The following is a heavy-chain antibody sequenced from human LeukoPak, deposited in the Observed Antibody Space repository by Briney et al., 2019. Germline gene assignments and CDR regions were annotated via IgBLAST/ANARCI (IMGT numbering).Heavy chain of an antibody. Sequence: EPGGSLRLSCAASGFTFSSYAMSWVRQAPGNGLEWVSAISGSGGSTYYADSVKGRFTISRDNSKNTLYLQMNSLRAEDTAVYYCAKDSRVYDFWSGYSAPGWFDPWGQGTLVTVSS. V-gene: IGHV3-23*01. J-gene: IGHJ5*02. CDR2: ISGSGGST. CDR3: AKDSRVYDFWSGYSAPGWFDP. CDR1: GFTFSSYA. D-gene: IGHD3-3*01.